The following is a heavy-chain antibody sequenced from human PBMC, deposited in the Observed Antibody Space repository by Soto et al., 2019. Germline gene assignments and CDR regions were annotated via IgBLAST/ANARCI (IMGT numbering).Heavy chain of an antibody. Sequence: EVELVESGGGLVQPGGSLKLSCAASGFSLSGSFIHWVRQASGKGPEWVGRIASRAHNYATAYGTSVQGRFTVSRDDSLEPATLPMMALITEDTAVYFCAGLMDTLFDRCVSWGRGILVTVS. CDR2: IASRAHNYAT. J-gene: IGHJ5*02. D-gene: IGHD5-18*01. V-gene: IGHV3-73*02. CDR3: AGLMDTLFDRCVS. CDR1: GFSLSGSF.